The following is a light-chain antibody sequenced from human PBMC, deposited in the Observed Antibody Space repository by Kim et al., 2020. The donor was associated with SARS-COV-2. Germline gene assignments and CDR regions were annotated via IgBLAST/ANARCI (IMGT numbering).Light chain of an antibody. CDR3: QQYYTYPIS. V-gene: IGKV1-8*01. Sequence: ASTGDRVTSTCRASQGVSSYFAWYQQRPGKAPKLLIYATSTLQSGVPSRFSGSGSGTDFTLTIGCLQSEDVATYYCQQYYTYPISFGQGTRLEIK. J-gene: IGKJ5*01. CDR1: QGVSSY. CDR2: ATS.